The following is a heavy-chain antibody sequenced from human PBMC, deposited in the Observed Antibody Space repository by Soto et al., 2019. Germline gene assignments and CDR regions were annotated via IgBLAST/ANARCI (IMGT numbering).Heavy chain of an antibody. D-gene: IGHD2-2*02. CDR1: GVIFSNYK. CDR2: INTDGSIT. J-gene: IGHJ4*02. CDR3: ARHTEGLPY. Sequence: GGSLRLSCAASGVIFSNYKMHWVRRAPGKGLVWVSRINTDGSITDYADSVKGRFTVSRDNPKNTLYLQMNSLRAEDTAVYYCARHTEGLPYWGQGTLVTVSS. V-gene: IGHV3-74*01.